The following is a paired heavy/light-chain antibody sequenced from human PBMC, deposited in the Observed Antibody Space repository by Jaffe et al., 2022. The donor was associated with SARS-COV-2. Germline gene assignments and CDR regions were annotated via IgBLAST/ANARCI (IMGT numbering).Heavy chain of an antibody. CDR1: GGSISSGSNY. CDR2: IHYSGST. Sequence: QLQLQESGPGLVKPSETLSLTCSVSGGSISSGSNYWGWIRQPPGKGLEWIGNIHYSGSTYYNPSLKSRVTISVDTSKNQFSLKLISVTAADTAVYYCARHLWAPTLRAYYYGMDVWGQGTTVTVAS. V-gene: IGHV4-39*01. D-gene: IGHD4-17*01. CDR3: ARHLWAPTLRAYYYGMDV. J-gene: IGHJ6*02.
Light chain of an antibody. J-gene: IGLJ3*02. CDR2: GEN. Sequence: SSELTQDPAVSVALGQTVRITCQGDSLRGYYASWYQQKPGQAPVLVIYGENNRPSGIPDRFSGSNSGNTASLTITGTQAEDEADYYCNSRDSSGDHVMFGGGTKLTVL. CDR1: SLRGYY. V-gene: IGLV3-19*01. CDR3: NSRDSSGDHVM.